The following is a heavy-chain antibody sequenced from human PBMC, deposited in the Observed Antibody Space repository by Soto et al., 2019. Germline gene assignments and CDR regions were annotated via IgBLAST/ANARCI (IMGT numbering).Heavy chain of an antibody. J-gene: IGHJ3*02. D-gene: IGHD3-9*01. V-gene: IGHV3-48*02. Sequence: PGGSLRLSCAASGFTFSSYAMHWVRQAPGKGLEWVSYISSSSSTIYYADSVKGRFTISRDNAKNSLYLQMNSLRDEDTAVYYCARVLNGKYDILTGYNWPNAFDIWGQGTMVTVSS. CDR2: ISSSSSTI. CDR1: GFTFSSYA. CDR3: ARVLNGKYDILTGYNWPNAFDI.